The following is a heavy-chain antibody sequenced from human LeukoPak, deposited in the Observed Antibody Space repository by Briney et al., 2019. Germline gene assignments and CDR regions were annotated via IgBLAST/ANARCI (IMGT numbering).Heavy chain of an antibody. CDR2: IIPIFGSA. Sequence: ASVKVSCKASGGTFSNFGISWVRQAPGQGLEWMGGIIPIFGSANYARKFQDRVTITADESTSTAYMELRSLRSEDTALYYCARGTDYYGSGSYYYYFDSWGQGTLVTVSS. D-gene: IGHD3-10*01. CDR3: ARGTDYYGSGSYYYYFDS. J-gene: IGHJ4*02. V-gene: IGHV1-69*13. CDR1: GGTFSNFG.